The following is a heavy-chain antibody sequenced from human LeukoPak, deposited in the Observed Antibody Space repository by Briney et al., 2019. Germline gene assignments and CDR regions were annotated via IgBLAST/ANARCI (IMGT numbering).Heavy chain of an antibody. CDR1: RFTFSNYG. J-gene: IGHJ4*02. Sequence: PGRSLRLSCAASRFTFSNYGMHWVRQAPGKGLEWVAVISYDGNNKYYADSVKGRFTISRDNSKNTLYLQMNSLRAEDTAVYYCAKDRSRYCSSTSCHPGSFDYWGQGTLVTVSS. CDR2: ISYDGNNK. CDR3: AKDRSRYCSSTSCHPGSFDY. D-gene: IGHD2-2*01. V-gene: IGHV3-30*18.